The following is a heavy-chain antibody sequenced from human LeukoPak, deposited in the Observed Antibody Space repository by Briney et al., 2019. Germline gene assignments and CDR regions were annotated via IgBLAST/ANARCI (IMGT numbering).Heavy chain of an antibody. CDR2: VIPIPGIA. CDR1: GGTFSSYA. D-gene: IGHD3-16*01. CDR3: ARGVGWVKSYYYGMDV. V-gene: IGHV1-69*10. Sequence: GASVKVSCKASGGTFSSYAISWVRQAPGQGLEWMGGVIPIPGIANYAQKFQGRVTITADESTSIAYMELSSLRSEDTAVYYCARGVGWVKSYYYGMDVWGQGTTVTVSS. J-gene: IGHJ6*02.